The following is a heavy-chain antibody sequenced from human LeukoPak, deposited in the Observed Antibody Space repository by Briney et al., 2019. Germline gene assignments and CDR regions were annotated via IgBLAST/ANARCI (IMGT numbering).Heavy chain of an antibody. V-gene: IGHV4-39*07. CDR2: IYYSGST. CDR1: GGSISSSSYY. Sequence: SETLSLTCTVSGGSISSSSYYWGWIRQPPGKGLEWIGSIYYSGSTYYNPSLKSRVTISVDTSKNQFSLKPSSVTAADTAVYYCARATEWLVLYYFDYWGQGTLVTVPS. J-gene: IGHJ4*02. D-gene: IGHD6-19*01. CDR3: ARATEWLVLYYFDY.